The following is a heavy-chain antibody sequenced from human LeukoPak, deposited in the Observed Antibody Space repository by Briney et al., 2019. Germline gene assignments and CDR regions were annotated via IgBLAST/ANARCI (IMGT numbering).Heavy chain of an antibody. CDR2: ISGSGGGT. V-gene: IGHV3-23*01. CDR3: ARVGYSSSWSHIDY. Sequence: GGSLRLSCAASGFTFSSFAMNWVRQTPGKGLEWVSAISGSGGGTYYADSVKGRLTISRDNSKNTLFLQMNSLRAEDTAVYYCARVGYSSSWSHIDYWGQGTLVTVSS. J-gene: IGHJ4*02. D-gene: IGHD6-13*01. CDR1: GFTFSSFA.